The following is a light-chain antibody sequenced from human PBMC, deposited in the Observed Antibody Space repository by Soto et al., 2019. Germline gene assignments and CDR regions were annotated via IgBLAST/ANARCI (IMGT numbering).Light chain of an antibody. Sequence: EIVMTQSPATLPVSPGERATLSCRASQSVSTYLAWYQQKPGQAPRLLIFGASTRATGIPARFSGSGSGSEFTLTISSLQSEDFAVYSCQQYNNWPLVTFGGGTKLEIK. CDR1: QSVSTY. V-gene: IGKV3-15*01. CDR3: QQYNNWPLVT. J-gene: IGKJ4*01. CDR2: GAS.